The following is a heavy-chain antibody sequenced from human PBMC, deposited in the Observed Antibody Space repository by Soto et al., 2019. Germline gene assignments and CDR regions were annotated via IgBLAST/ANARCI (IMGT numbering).Heavy chain of an antibody. CDR1: GFTFSSYA. J-gene: IGHJ4*02. CDR3: ARGPGYYFDY. CDR2: ISSNGGST. Sequence: GGSLSLSCAASGFTFSSYAMHWVRQAPGKGLEYVSAISSNGGSTYYANSVKGRFTISRDNSKNTLYLQMGSLRAEDMAVYYCARGPGYYFDYWGQGTLVTVSS. V-gene: IGHV3-64*01.